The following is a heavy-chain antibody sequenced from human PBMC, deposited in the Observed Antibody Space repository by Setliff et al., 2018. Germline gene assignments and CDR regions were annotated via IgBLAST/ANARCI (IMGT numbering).Heavy chain of an antibody. CDR2: ISDSSLHI. CDR3: ARSAANGGHDPFDI. V-gene: IGHV3-21*01. Sequence: GGSLRLSCAASVFPFSISSMHWVRQAPGKGLEWVSSISDSSLHIYYRDSVKGRLTIFRDNAKDSLYLQMNSLRANDTAVYYCARSAANGGHDPFDIWGQGTMVTVSS. CDR1: VFPFSISS. D-gene: IGHD2-8*01. J-gene: IGHJ3*02.